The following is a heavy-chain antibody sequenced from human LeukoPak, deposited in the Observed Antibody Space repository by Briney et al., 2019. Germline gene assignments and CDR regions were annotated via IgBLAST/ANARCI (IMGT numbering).Heavy chain of an antibody. CDR3: AKVIAHLSYAMDV. V-gene: IGHV3-9*01. Sequence: PGRSLRLSCAASGFTFDDYAMHWVRQPPRKGLEWDAGISRDSRVTGYADSVKGRFTISRDSGEKFVYLQMNSLRTEDTAPYYCAKVIAHLSYAMDVWGQGTTVTVSS. D-gene: IGHD2-15*01. CDR2: ISRDSRVT. J-gene: IGHJ6*02. CDR1: GFTFDDYA.